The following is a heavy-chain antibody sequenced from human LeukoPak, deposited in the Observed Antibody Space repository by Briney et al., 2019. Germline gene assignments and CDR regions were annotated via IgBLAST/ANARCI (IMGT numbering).Heavy chain of an antibody. Sequence: GSLRLSCAVSGFNLLKYGMNRVRQASSQGLEWVAVIWYDGSNKDYADSVKGRFTISRDNSKNTLYLQMDSLRAEDTALYYCARGLYYFDYWGQGALVTVSS. CDR3: ARGLYYFDY. D-gene: IGHD2-21*02. CDR1: GFNLLKYG. CDR2: IWYDGSNK. V-gene: IGHV3-33*01. J-gene: IGHJ4*02.